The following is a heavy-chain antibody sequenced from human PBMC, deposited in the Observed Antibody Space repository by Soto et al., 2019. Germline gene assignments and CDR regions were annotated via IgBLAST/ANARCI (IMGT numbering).Heavy chain of an antibody. CDR2: IIPLSGTT. J-gene: IGHJ4*02. CDR1: GGTFSNHA. D-gene: IGHD3-22*01. Sequence: SVKVSCKAYGGTFSNHAVSWVRQAPGQGPEWMGGIIPLSGTTNYVQNFQGRVTITADESMSTAYMELGSLRYEDTAVYYCARGPDRSGFYLFDLWGQGTRVTVSS. V-gene: IGHV1-69*13. CDR3: ARGPDRSGFYLFDL.